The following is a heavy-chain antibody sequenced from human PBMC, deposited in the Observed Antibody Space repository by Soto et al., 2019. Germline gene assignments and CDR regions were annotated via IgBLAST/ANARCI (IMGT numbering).Heavy chain of an antibody. V-gene: IGHV4-59*02. CDR2: MYHGGRT. J-gene: IGHJ4*02. Sequence: SETLSLTCTVSGDSVTNYFWSWMRQPPGKGLEWIGHMYHGGRTNYSPSLKSRVTMSPDSSRNQFFLNLSSVTAADTAVYFCARDPGYCTNGVCPIFDFWGQGLLVTVSS. CDR3: ARDPGYCTNGVCPIFDF. CDR1: GDSVTNYF. D-gene: IGHD2-8*01.